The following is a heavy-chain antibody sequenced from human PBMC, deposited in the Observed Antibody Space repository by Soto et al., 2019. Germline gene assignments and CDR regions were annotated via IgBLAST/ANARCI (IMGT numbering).Heavy chain of an antibody. V-gene: IGHV3-7*01. D-gene: IGHD6-6*01. J-gene: IGHJ4*02. CDR2: IKQDGSEK. Sequence: PGGSLRLSCAACGFTFSSYWMSWVRQAPGKGLEWVANIKQDGSEKYYVDSVKGRFTISRDNAKNSLYLQMNSPRAEDTAVYHCARDQRTVAAWGLYYFDYWGQGTLVTVSS. CDR1: GFTFSSYW. CDR3: ARDQRTVAAWGLYYFDY.